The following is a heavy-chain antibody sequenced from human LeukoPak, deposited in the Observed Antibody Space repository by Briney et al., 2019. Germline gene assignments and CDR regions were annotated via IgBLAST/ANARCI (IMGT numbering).Heavy chain of an antibody. D-gene: IGHD7-27*01. CDR3: AKGTGDTGYYFDY. V-gene: IGHV3-23*01. Sequence: GGSLRLSCAASGFTFSDYAMNWVRQAPGKGLEWVSGIRVGGELYYADSVKGRFTISRDNSENTLYLQMSGLRAEDTAVYYCAKGTGDTGYYFDYWGQGTLVTVSS. CDR2: IRVGGEL. J-gene: IGHJ4*02. CDR1: GFTFSDYA.